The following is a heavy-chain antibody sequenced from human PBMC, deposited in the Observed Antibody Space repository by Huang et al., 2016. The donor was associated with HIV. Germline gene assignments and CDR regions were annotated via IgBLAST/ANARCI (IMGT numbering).Heavy chain of an antibody. Sequence: EVQLVESGGGLVEPGRSLRLCCVGSGFTVDDYGMHWVRQAPGKGLEWVSGLSWNGGSLGYADSVKGRFTISRDNAENSLYLQMNSLRPEDTAFYFCAKAPLITGTTFYFDSWGQGTLVTVSS. J-gene: IGHJ4*02. V-gene: IGHV3-9*01. D-gene: IGHD1-7*01. CDR1: GFTVDDYG. CDR2: LSWNGGSL. CDR3: AKAPLITGTTFYFDS.